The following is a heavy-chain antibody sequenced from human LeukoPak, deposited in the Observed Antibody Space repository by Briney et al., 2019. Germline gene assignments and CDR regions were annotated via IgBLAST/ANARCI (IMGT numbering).Heavy chain of an antibody. Sequence: SETLSLTCTVSGGSISSYYWSWIRQPPWKGLEWIGYIYYSGSTNYNPSLKSRVTISVDTSKNQFSLKLSSVTAADTAVYYCARGMVRGVITPGYWGQGTLVTVSS. V-gene: IGHV4-59*12. CDR1: GGSISSYY. D-gene: IGHD3-10*01. J-gene: IGHJ4*02. CDR2: IYYSGST. CDR3: ARGMVRGVITPGY.